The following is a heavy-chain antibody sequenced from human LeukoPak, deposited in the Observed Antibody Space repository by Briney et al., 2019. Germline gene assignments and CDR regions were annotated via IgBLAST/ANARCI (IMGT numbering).Heavy chain of an antibody. CDR2: ISSSGNTI. J-gene: IGHJ3*02. Sequence: GGSLRLSCAASGFTFSSYEMNWVRQAPGKGLEWVSYISSSGNTIYYADSVKGRFTISRDNAKNSLYLQMSSLRPEDRAIYYCARDTIVVVPAARDAFDIWGQGTMVTVSS. CDR3: ARDTIVVVPAARDAFDI. D-gene: IGHD2-2*01. V-gene: IGHV3-48*03. CDR1: GFTFSSYE.